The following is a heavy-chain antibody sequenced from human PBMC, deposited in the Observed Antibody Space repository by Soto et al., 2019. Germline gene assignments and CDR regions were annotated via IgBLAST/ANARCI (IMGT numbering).Heavy chain of an antibody. CDR1: GYTFTHYY. D-gene: IGHD3-10*01. Sequence: SVKVSCKASGYTFTHYYIHWVRQAPGQGLEWMGVINPTGGRASYAPKFQGRVTLTRDTSTSTAYMELSSLRSDDTAVYFCSRLTTMVREINDDPFDFWGQGTLVTVSS. CDR2: INPTGGRA. CDR3: SRLTTMVREINDDPFDF. J-gene: IGHJ3*01. V-gene: IGHV1-46*03.